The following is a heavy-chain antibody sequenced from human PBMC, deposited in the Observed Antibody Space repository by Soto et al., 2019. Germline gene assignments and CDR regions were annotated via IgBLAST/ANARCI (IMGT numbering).Heavy chain of an antibody. CDR3: AKGALRFPEYWFDY. Sequence: EVQLVESGGGLVQPGRSLRLSCAASGFTFDDYAMHWVRQAPGKGLEWVSGISWNSGSIGYADSVKGRFTISRDNAKNSLYLQMNSLRAEDTALYYCAKGALRFPEYWFDYWGQGTLVTVSS. CDR2: ISWNSGSI. V-gene: IGHV3-9*01. CDR1: GFTFDDYA. D-gene: IGHD5-12*01. J-gene: IGHJ4*02.